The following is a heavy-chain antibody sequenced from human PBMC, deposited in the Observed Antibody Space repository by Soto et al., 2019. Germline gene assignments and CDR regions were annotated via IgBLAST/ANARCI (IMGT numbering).Heavy chain of an antibody. Sequence: PSETLSLTCSVSGGSVSSSTYCWGWIRQPPGKGLESIGTIFYSGTTYYNPSLKSRVTMSVDTSKNQFSLKLRSVTAADTAVYYCARLTSWQQQLVDPWGQGILVTV. V-gene: IGHV4-39*01. D-gene: IGHD6-13*01. J-gene: IGHJ5*02. CDR1: GGSVSSSTYC. CDR3: ARLTSWQQQLVDP. CDR2: IFYSGTT.